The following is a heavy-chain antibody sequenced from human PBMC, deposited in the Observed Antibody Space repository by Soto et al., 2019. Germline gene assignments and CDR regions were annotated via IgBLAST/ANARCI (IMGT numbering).Heavy chain of an antibody. CDR1: GGSISSYY. Sequence: SETLSLTCTVSGGSISSYYWTWIRQPPGKGLEWIGYIYHSGSTYYNPSLKSRVTISVDRSKNQFSLKLSSVTAADTAVYYCARVAPYCGGDCYLDYWGQGTLVTVS. CDR3: ARVAPYCGGDCYLDY. CDR2: IYHSGST. J-gene: IGHJ4*02. V-gene: IGHV4-59*12. D-gene: IGHD2-21*02.